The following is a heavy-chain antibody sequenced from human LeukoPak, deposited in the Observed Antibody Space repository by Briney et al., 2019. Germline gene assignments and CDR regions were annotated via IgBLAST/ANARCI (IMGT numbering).Heavy chain of an antibody. D-gene: IGHD6-19*01. V-gene: IGHV3-74*01. Sequence: HTGGSLRLSCAASGFTLSTYWMHWVRQAPGKGLVWVSRINPDGSTTTYADSVEGRFTISRDNAKNSLYVQMNSLRVEDTAVYYCVAGSGWRFDYWGQGTLITVSS. CDR1: GFTLSTYW. J-gene: IGHJ4*02. CDR2: INPDGSTT. CDR3: VAGSGWRFDY.